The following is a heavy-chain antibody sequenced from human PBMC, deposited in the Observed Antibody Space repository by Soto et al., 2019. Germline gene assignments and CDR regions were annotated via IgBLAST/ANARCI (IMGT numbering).Heavy chain of an antibody. CDR3: ARTYYDLLPGAQHIDY. CDR1: GFTFSSYG. CDR2: IWYDGSNK. Sequence: QVQLVESGGGVVQPGRSLRLSCAASGFTFSSYGMHWVRKAPGKGLELVAVIWYDGSNKYYADSVKGRFTISRDKSKNTLYLQGNSLRAEDTAVYYCARTYYDLLPGAQHIDYWGQGTLVTVSS. J-gene: IGHJ4*02. D-gene: IGHD3-9*01. V-gene: IGHV3-33*01.